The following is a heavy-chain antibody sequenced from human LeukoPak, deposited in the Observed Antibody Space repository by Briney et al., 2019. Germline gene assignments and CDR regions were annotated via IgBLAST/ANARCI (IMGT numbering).Heavy chain of an antibody. CDR2: IGDNGIDT. CDR3: AREGHSSGHCGAFDI. V-gene: IGHV3-64*01. D-gene: IGHD3-22*01. CDR1: GFAFTTSV. Sequence: PGGSLRLSCEVTGFAFTTSVMHWVRQAPGKGLEYVAGIGDNGIDTHYGNSVEGRFTISRDNSKNSLYLQMDSLRDEDMAAYYCAREGHSSGHCGAFDIWGQGTMVTVSS. J-gene: IGHJ3*02.